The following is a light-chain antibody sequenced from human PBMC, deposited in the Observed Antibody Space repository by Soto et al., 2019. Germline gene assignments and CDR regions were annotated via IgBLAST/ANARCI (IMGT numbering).Light chain of an antibody. CDR2: AAS. J-gene: IGKJ2*01. CDR3: QPANSFPHT. V-gene: IGKV1D-12*01. CDR1: QGIRSL. Sequence: DIQMTQSPSYVAASVGDRVTITCRARQGIRSLLACYQQTPGKAPNLLIYAASSLHSGVPSRFSGSGSGTAFTLTISSLRPEDFATYYCQPANSFPHTFGKGNKLEIK.